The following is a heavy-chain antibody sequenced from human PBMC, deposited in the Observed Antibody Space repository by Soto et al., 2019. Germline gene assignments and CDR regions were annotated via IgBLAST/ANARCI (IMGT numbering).Heavy chain of an antibody. CDR1: GHNLTKSS. Sequence: QVHLVQSGAEVNKPGATVRVSCKISGHNLTKSSIYWVRQSPGTGLEFMGGFDPKDGLPIYAQNFQGRVTMNEDASTDTVYMEVESLRSEETAVYYCATVVGLGRYYFDAWGQGTLVTVSS. D-gene: IGHD2-15*01. CDR3: ATVVGLGRYYFDA. CDR2: FDPKDGLP. J-gene: IGHJ5*02. V-gene: IGHV1-24*01.